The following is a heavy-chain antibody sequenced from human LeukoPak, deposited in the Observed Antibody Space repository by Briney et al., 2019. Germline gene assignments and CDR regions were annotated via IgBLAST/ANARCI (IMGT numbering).Heavy chain of an antibody. J-gene: IGHJ4*02. Sequence: GGSLRLSCAASGFTFSSYAMSWVRQAPGKGLEWVSSISSSSSYIYYADSVKGRFTISRDNAKNSLYLQMNSLRAEDTAVYYCARDPRTYYYDSSGPVGYWGQGTLVTVSS. CDR2: ISSSSSYI. CDR1: GFTFSSYA. D-gene: IGHD3-22*01. V-gene: IGHV3-21*01. CDR3: ARDPRTYYYDSSGPVGY.